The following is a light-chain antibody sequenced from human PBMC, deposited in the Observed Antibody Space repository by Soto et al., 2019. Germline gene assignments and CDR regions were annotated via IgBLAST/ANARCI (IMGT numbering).Light chain of an antibody. CDR2: DAS. V-gene: IGKV1-5*01. CDR3: QQYTNTNNPWM. CDR1: QTISTR. Sequence: DIQVTQSPPTLSASVGDRVNLTFLASQTISTRMAWYQQKPGKAPKLLVYDASTLQSGVASRFSGSGSRTEFTLIISGLQPDDSATYYCQQYTNTNNPWMFGQGTKVDIK. J-gene: IGKJ1*01.